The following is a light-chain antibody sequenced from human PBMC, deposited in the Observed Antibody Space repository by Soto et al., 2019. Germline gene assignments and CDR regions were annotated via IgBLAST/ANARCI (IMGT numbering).Light chain of an antibody. Sequence: EIVMTQSPATLSVSPGERATLSCRASQSVSHNLVWYQQKPGQAPRLLIYAASASATSIPDRFSGSGSGTDFTLTITSLQSEDFAVYYCQQYDNWPRTFGQGTKVEIK. J-gene: IGKJ1*01. CDR3: QQYDNWPRT. CDR1: QSVSHN. CDR2: AAS. V-gene: IGKV3-15*01.